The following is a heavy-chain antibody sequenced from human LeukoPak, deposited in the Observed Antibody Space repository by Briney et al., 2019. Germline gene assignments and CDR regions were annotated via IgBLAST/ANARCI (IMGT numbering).Heavy chain of an antibody. Sequence: GESLKISCKGSGYTFTNYWIGWVRQMPGKGLEWMGIIYPDDSDSRYSPSFQGRVAISADKSITTAYLQWSSLKASDTAMYYCARRGGSSWYYFDYWGQGNLVTVSS. CDR2: IYPDDSDS. J-gene: IGHJ4*02. CDR3: ARRGGSSWYYFDY. V-gene: IGHV5-51*01. CDR1: GYTFTNYW. D-gene: IGHD6-13*01.